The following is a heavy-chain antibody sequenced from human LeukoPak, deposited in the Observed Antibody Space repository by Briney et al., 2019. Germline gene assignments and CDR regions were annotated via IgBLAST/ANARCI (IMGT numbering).Heavy chain of an antibody. CDR3: ARTLTPYYDFWSGYSGALDI. V-gene: IGHV4-61*02. CDR1: GGSISSGSYY. D-gene: IGHD3-3*01. Sequence: PSQTLSLTCTVSGGSISSGSYYWSWIRQPAGKGLEWIGRIYTSGSTNYNPSLKSRVTISVDTSKNQFSLKLSSVTAADTAVYYCARTLTPYYDFWSGYSGALDIWGQGTMVTVSS. J-gene: IGHJ3*02. CDR2: IYTSGST.